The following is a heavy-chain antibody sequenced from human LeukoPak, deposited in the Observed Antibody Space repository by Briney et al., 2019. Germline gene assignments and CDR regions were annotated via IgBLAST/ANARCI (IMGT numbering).Heavy chain of an antibody. CDR2: IYSGGST. CDR1: GFTVSSNY. V-gene: IGHV3-53*04. Sequence: SGGSLRLSCAASGFTVSSNYISWVRQAPGKGLEWVSVIYSGGSTYYADSVKGRFTISRHNSKNTLYLQMDSLRAEDTAVYYCATRGHYDSSGYFDYWGQGTLVTVSS. CDR3: ATRGHYDSSGYFDY. D-gene: IGHD3-22*01. J-gene: IGHJ4*02.